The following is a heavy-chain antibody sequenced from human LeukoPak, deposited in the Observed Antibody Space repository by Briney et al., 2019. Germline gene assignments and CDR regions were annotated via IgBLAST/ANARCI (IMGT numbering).Heavy chain of an antibody. D-gene: IGHD2-21*02. V-gene: IGHV3-21*01. J-gene: IGHJ6*03. CDR1: RFTFSSYS. Sequence: PGGSLRLSCAASRFTFSSYSMNWVRQAPGKGLEWVSSISSSSSYIYYADSVKGRFTISRGNAKNSLYLQMNSLRAEDTAVYYCAGVTRMSYYYYMDVWGKGTTVTVSS. CDR3: AGVTRMSYYYYMDV. CDR2: ISSSSSYI.